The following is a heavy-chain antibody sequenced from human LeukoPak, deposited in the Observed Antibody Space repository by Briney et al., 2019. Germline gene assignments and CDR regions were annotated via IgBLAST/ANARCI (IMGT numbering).Heavy chain of an antibody. V-gene: IGHV4-30-4*01. CDR2: IYYSGST. D-gene: IGHD3-22*01. CDR1: GGSISSGDYY. J-gene: IGHJ4*02. CDR3: ARGVFYYDSSGYSPKIDY. Sequence: SETLSLTCTVSGGSISSGDYYWSWIRQPPGNGLEWIGYIYYSGSTYYNPSLKSRVTISVDTSKNQFSLKLSSVTAAVTAVYYCARGVFYYDSSGYSPKIDYWGQGTLVTVSS.